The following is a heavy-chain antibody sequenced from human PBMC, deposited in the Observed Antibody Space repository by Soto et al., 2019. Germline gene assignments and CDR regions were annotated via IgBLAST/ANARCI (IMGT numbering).Heavy chain of an antibody. J-gene: IGHJ4*02. D-gene: IGHD3-22*01. V-gene: IGHV1-46*01. CDR1: GYTFSDYY. CDR3: ARYYDSSGPAFDY. Sequence: QVQLVQSGAEVKKPGASVKVSCKASGYTFSDYYIHWVRQAPGHGLDWMGIINPPDGSTTYAQKFQGRVSMTSDTSTSTVYMELSSLRSEATAIYYCARYYDSSGPAFDYWGQGTLVTVSS. CDR2: INPPDGST.